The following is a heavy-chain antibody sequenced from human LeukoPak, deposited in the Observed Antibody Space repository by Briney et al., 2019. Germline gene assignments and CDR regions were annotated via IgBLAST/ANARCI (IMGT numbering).Heavy chain of an antibody. Sequence: ASVKVSCKASGYTFTGYFIHWVRQAPGQGLEWMGWISAYNGNTNYAQKLQGRVTMTTDTSTSTAYMELRSLRSDDTAVYYCARAPVPAAIVDAFDIWGQGTMVTVSS. CDR1: GYTFTGYF. CDR2: ISAYNGNT. D-gene: IGHD2-2*02. J-gene: IGHJ3*02. CDR3: ARAPVPAAIVDAFDI. V-gene: IGHV1-18*04.